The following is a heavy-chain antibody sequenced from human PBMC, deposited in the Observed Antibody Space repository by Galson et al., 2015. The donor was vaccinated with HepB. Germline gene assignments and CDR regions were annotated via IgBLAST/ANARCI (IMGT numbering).Heavy chain of an antibody. V-gene: IGHV3-30*03. CDR3: ARDGTMVRGVTAFDY. D-gene: IGHD3-10*01. J-gene: IGHJ4*02. CDR1: GFTFSNAW. Sequence: SLRLSCAASGFTFSNAWMNWVRQAPGKGLEWVAVISYDGSNKYYADSVKGRFTISRDNSKNTLYLEMNSQRAEDTAVYYCARDGTMVRGVTAFDYWGQGTLVTVSS. CDR2: ISYDGSNK.